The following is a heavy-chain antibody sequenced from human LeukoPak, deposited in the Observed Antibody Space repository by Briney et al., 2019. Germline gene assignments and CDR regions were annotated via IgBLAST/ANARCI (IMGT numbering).Heavy chain of an antibody. CDR3: ARLFDTSSYYVN. D-gene: IGHD3-16*01. CDR2: FFYSGNT. Sequence: SSETLSLTCTVSGVSSSSNNYFWGWVRQPPGKRLEWIASFFYSGNTYYNPSLKSRVTISVDTSKNQFSLRLNSVTAADTAVYYCARLFDTSSYYVNWGQGTLVTVSS. J-gene: IGHJ4*02. V-gene: IGHV4-39*01. CDR1: GVSSSSNNYF.